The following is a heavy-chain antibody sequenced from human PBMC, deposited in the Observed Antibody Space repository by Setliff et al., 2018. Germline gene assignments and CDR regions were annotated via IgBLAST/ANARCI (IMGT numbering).Heavy chain of an antibody. Sequence: SCAASGFTFSNYAMSWIRQPPGKGLEWIGEINHSGSTYYNPSLKSRVTISVDTSKNQFSLKLSSVTAADTAVYYCARDPYSSGSLMKAFDYWGQGTLVTVSS. CDR3: ARDPYSSGSLMKAFDY. CDR2: INHSGST. D-gene: IGHD6-19*01. CDR1: GFTFSNYA. V-gene: IGHV4-34*01. J-gene: IGHJ4*02.